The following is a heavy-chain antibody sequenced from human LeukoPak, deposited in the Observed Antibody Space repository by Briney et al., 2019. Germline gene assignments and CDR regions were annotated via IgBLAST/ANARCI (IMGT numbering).Heavy chain of an antibody. Sequence: GESLKISCKGSGYIFTSYWIGWVRQMPGKGLEWIGIIYPGDSDTRYSPSFQGQVTISVDKSISTAYLQWSSLKASDTAMYYCARSAGPVVVPAAIGASGHYYYMDVWDKGTTVTVSS. J-gene: IGHJ6*03. CDR3: ARSAGPVVVPAAIGASGHYYYMDV. D-gene: IGHD2-2*02. CDR2: IYPGDSDT. CDR1: GYIFTSYW. V-gene: IGHV5-51*01.